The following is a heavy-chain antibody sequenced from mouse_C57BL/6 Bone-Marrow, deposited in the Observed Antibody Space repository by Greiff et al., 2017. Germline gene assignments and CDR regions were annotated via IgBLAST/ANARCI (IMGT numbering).Heavy chain of an antibody. CDR2: ISSGGSYT. CDR3: ARRRYVSTYAMDY. CDR1: GFTFSSYG. Sequence: EVLLVESGGDLVKPGGSLKLSCAASGFTFSSYGMSWVRQTPDKRLEWVATISSGGSYTYYPDSVKGRFTISRDNAKDTLYLQMSSLKSEDTAMYYCARRRYVSTYAMDYWGQGTSVTVSS. J-gene: IGHJ4*01. D-gene: IGHD1-1*01. V-gene: IGHV5-6*01.